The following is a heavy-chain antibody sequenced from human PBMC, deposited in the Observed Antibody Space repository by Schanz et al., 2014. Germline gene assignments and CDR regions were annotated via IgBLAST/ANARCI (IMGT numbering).Heavy chain of an antibody. V-gene: IGHV3-23*01. CDR2: ISGDHRNT. D-gene: IGHD2-8*02. CDR3: AKTLFPGGTQTFGN. Sequence: EVQLLESGGGLVQPGGSLRLSCLASGFTFSTHAMSWVRQAPGKGLEWVSSISGDHRNTFYADSVKGRFTISRDNSKSTLYVEMNSLRVEDTAVYYCAKTLFPGGTQTFGNWGRGTLVTVSS. J-gene: IGHJ4*02. CDR1: GFTFSTHA.